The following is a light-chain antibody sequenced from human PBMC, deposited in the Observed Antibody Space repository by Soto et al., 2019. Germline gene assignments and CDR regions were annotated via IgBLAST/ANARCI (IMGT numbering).Light chain of an antibody. CDR2: GAS. V-gene: IGKV1-39*01. CDR3: QQSDSIPNS. CDR1: QSISRY. J-gene: IGKJ1*01. Sequence: DIQMTQSPSSLSASVGDRVTITCRASQSISRYLNWYQHKSGKAPKLLIYGASTLQSGVPSRFSGSGSGTDFTLTINSLQPEDFATYYCQQSDSIPNSFGQGTKVEIK.